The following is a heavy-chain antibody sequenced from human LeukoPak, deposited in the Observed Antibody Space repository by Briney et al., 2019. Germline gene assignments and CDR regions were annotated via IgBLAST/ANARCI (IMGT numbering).Heavy chain of an antibody. Sequence: GASVKVSCKASGYTFTSYGISWVRQAPGQGLEWMGWISAYNGNTNYAQKLQGRVTMTTDTSTSTAYMELRSLRSDDTAVYYCAIEYYYGSGSYPDGMDVWGQGTTVTVSS. CDR1: GYTFTSYG. J-gene: IGHJ6*02. CDR3: AIEYYYGSGSYPDGMDV. V-gene: IGHV1-18*01. D-gene: IGHD3-10*01. CDR2: ISAYNGNT.